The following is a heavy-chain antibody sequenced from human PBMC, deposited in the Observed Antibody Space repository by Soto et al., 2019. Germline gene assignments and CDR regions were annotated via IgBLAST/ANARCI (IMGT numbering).Heavy chain of an antibody. J-gene: IGHJ4*02. Sequence: GGSLRLSCAASGFTFSGYGMHWVRQAPGKGLEWVAVISYDGSNKYYADSVKGRFTISRDNSKNTLYLQMNSLRAEDTAVYYCAKLGITGTSPFDYWGQGTLVTVSS. CDR1: GFTFSGYG. CDR3: AKLGITGTSPFDY. V-gene: IGHV3-30*18. D-gene: IGHD1-7*01. CDR2: ISYDGSNK.